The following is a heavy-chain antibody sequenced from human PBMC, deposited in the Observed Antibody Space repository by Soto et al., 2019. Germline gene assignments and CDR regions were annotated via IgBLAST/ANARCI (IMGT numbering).Heavy chain of an antibody. V-gene: IGHV3-33*06. Sequence: GGSLRLSXAASGFRFSDYGMHWVRQAPGKGLEWVAAIFSDGNTKQYADSVKGRFSVSRDNSENTLYLQMTSLRVDDTAVYYCTNWRGRLNFDYWGQGTLVTVSS. CDR1: GFRFSDYG. CDR3: TNWRGRLNFDY. CDR2: IFSDGNTK. D-gene: IGHD3-10*01. J-gene: IGHJ4*02.